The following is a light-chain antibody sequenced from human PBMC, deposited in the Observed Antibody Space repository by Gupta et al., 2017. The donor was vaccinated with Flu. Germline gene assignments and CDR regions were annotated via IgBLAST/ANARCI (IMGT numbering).Light chain of an antibody. CDR1: SSHVGGYNY. CDR2: DVT. J-gene: IGLJ3*02. V-gene: IGLV2-11*01. CDR3: CSNAGSYTLV. Sequence: TSSHVGGYNYVSWYQQHPGKAPKLMIHDVTHRPSGVPDRYSGSKSGNTDSLSISRLQAEDEADYYCCSNAGSYTLVFGGGTKLTVL.